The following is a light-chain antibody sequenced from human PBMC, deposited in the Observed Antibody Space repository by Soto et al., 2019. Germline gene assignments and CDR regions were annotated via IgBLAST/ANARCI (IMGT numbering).Light chain of an antibody. CDR2: DTP. CDR3: QPYNNWPLT. CDR1: QGIGDT. V-gene: IGKV3-15*01. Sequence: EVVMRQSPATLSVSPGEFATLSCSASQGIGDTLAWYQHKPGQTPRLLIYDTPTRATGVPTRFSGSRSGAEFTLTINSLQSEDFAVYYCQPYNNWPLTFGGGTKVDIK. J-gene: IGKJ4*01.